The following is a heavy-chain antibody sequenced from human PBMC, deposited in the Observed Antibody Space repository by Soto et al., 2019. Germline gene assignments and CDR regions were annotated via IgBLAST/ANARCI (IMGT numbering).Heavy chain of an antibody. CDR3: AKTFYDFWSGYYLDY. D-gene: IGHD3-3*01. J-gene: IGHJ4*02. CDR1: GFTFSNYV. Sequence: GGSLRLSCAASGFTFSNYVMSWVRQAPGKGLEWVSTISGGGGNTDYADSVKGRFTISRDNSKNTLYLQMNSLRAEDTAVYYCAKTFYDFWSGYYLDYWGQGTLVTVSS. V-gene: IGHV3-23*01. CDR2: ISGGGGNT.